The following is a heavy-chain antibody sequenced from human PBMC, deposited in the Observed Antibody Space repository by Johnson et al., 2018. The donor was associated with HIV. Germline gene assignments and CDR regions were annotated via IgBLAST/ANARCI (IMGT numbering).Heavy chain of an antibody. Sequence: QVQLVESGGGVVQPGRSLRLSCAASGFTFSSYGMHWVRQAPGKGLAWVAVISYDGSNKYYADSVKGRFTISRDNSKNTLYLKMNSRSAEETAVYYCAKDIEGSSWWNPHDPDDAFDIWGQGTMVTVSS. CDR3: AKDIEGSSWWNPHDPDDAFDI. D-gene: IGHD6-13*01. CDR1: GFTFSSYG. J-gene: IGHJ3*02. CDR2: ISYDGSNK. V-gene: IGHV3-30*18.